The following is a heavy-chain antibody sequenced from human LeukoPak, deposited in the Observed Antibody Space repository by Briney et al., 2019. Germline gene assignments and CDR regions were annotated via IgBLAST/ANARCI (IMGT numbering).Heavy chain of an antibody. D-gene: IGHD3-22*01. V-gene: IGHV1-69*05. CDR1: GYTFTSYA. CDR2: IIPIFGTA. CDR3: AREDSSGYYYVDY. Sequence: GASVKVSCKASGYTFTSYAISWVRQAPGQGLEWMGRIIPIFGTADYAQKFQGRVTITTDESTSTAYMELSSLRSEDTAVYYCAREDSSGYYYVDYWGQGTLVTVSS. J-gene: IGHJ4*02.